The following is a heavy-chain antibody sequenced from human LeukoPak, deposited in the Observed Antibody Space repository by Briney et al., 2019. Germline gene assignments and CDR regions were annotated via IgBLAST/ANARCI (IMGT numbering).Heavy chain of an antibody. V-gene: IGHV3-30*18. CDR3: AKASMYYYDSSGPDY. CDR2: ISYDGSNK. J-gene: IGHJ4*02. Sequence: PGRSLRLSCAASGFTFSSYGMHWVRQAPGKGLEWVAVISYDGSNKYYADSVKGRFTISRDNAKNSLYLQMNSLRAEDTAVYYCAKASMYYYDSSGPDYWGQGTLVTVSS. D-gene: IGHD3-22*01. CDR1: GFTFSSYG.